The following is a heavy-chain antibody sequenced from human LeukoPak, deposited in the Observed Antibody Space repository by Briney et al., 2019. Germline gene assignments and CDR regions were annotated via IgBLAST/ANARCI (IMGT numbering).Heavy chain of an antibody. J-gene: IGHJ4*02. CDR2: IKHDGSE. CDR1: GFTFSSIW. D-gene: IGHD3-22*01. CDR3: ARSDYYDSSRYYYGY. V-gene: IGHV3-7*02. Sequence: GGSLRLSCATSGFTFSSIWMSWVRQAPGKGLEWVANIKHDGSETMDSVKGRFTISRDNAKNSLYLQMNTLRAEDTAVYYCARSDYYDSSRYYYGYWGQGTLVTVSS.